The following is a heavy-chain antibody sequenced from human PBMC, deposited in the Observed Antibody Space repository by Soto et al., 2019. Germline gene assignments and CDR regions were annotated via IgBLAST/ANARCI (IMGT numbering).Heavy chain of an antibody. CDR3: ARGRGSGWPSDAFDI. Sequence: XSVKVSYKASGYTFTGYYMHLVRHTPGQGLEWMGWINPNSGGTNYAQKFQGWVTMTRDTSISTAYMELSRLRSDDTAVYYCARGRGSGWPSDAFDIWGQGTMVTVSS. CDR2: INPNSGGT. V-gene: IGHV1-2*04. CDR1: GYTFTGYY. J-gene: IGHJ3*02. D-gene: IGHD6-19*01.